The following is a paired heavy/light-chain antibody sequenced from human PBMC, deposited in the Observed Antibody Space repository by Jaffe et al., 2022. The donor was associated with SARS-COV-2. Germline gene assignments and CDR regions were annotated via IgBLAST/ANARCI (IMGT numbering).Heavy chain of an antibody. D-gene: IGHD6-13*01. CDR1: GFTFSDAW. CDR2: IKSKSAGETT. J-gene: IGHJ4*02. Sequence: VQLVESGGGLVKPGGSLRVSCVASGFTFSDAWMTWVRQAPGKGLEWVARIKSKSAGETTDYAAPVKGRFSISRDDSGNTLYLQMNSLKTEDTAVYYCAAQHFPYSSTWLNGHWGQGTVVVVSS. CDR3: AAQHFPYSSTWLNGH. V-gene: IGHV3-15*05.
Light chain of an antibody. CDR2: WAS. CDR1: QSVLYNSNNKNY. V-gene: IGKV4-1*01. Sequence: DIVMTQFPDSLAVSLGERATINCKSSQSVLYNSNNKNYLAWYQQKPGQPPKLLIYWASTRESGVPDRFSGSGSGTDFTLTISSLQAEDVAVYYCQQYYSTPLTFGGGTKVEIK. J-gene: IGKJ4*01. CDR3: QQYYSTPLT.